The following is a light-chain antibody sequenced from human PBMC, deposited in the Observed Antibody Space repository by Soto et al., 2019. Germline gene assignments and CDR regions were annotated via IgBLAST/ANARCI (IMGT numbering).Light chain of an antibody. Sequence: QSALTQPASVSGSPGQSITISCTGTSSDVGGYNYVSWYQHHPGKAPKLMIFDVSNRPSGVSNRFSGSKSGNTASLTISGLQAEDEADYYCCSYAGSYSHVSGTGTKVTVL. V-gene: IGLV2-14*03. CDR2: DVS. CDR1: SSDVGGYNY. J-gene: IGLJ1*01. CDR3: CSYAGSYSHV.